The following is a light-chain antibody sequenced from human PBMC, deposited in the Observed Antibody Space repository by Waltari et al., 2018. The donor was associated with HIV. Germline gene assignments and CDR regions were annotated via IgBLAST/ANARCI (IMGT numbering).Light chain of an antibody. V-gene: IGKV1-5*03. CDR3: QQYSTYPYS. CDR1: QSVSSW. CDR2: KAS. J-gene: IGKJ2*03. Sequence: DIQMTQSPSTLSASVGDRVTITCRASQSVSSWLAWYQQKPGKAPKLLIYKASSLESGVPPRFSGSGSGTEFTLTISGLQPDDFVTYFCQQYSTYPYSFGQGTDLEIK.